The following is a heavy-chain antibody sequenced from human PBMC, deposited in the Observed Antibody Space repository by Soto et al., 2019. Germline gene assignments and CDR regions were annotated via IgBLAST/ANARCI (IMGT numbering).Heavy chain of an antibody. Sequence: GASVKVSCKASGGTLSSYAISWVRQAPGQRLEWMGGVIPIFGTANYAQKFQGRVTITADESTSTAYMELSSLRSEDTAVYYCAREASDPWGQGTLVTVSS. CDR3: AREASDP. V-gene: IGHV1-69*13. CDR1: GGTLSSYA. J-gene: IGHJ5*02. CDR2: VIPIFGTA.